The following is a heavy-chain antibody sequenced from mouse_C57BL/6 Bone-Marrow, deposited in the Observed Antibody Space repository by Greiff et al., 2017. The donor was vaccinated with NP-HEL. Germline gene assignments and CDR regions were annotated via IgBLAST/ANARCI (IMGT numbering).Heavy chain of an antibody. Sequence: VQLQQSGAELVRPGTSVKLSCKASGYTFTSYWMHWVKQRPGQGLEWIGVIDPSDSYTNYNQKFKGKATLTVDTSSSTAYMQLSSLTSEDSAVYYCARRKVGAYAMDYWGQGTSVTVSS. V-gene: IGHV1-59*01. D-gene: IGHD1-1*01. CDR1: GYTFTSYW. CDR2: IDPSDSYT. CDR3: ARRKVGAYAMDY. J-gene: IGHJ4*01.